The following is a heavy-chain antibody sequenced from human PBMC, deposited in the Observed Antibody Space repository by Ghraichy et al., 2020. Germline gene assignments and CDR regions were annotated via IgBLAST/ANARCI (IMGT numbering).Heavy chain of an antibody. J-gene: IGHJ4*02. D-gene: IGHD2-21*01. CDR3: TGRLDAIPY. Sequence: GGSLRLSCAASGFTFSNAWMSWVRQAPGKGLEWVGRIKRESDGETTDYAAPVKGRFTISRDDSKNTLYLQINSLKTEDTAVYYCTGRLDAIPYWGQGTLVTVSS. CDR2: IKRESDGETT. CDR1: GFTFSNAW. V-gene: IGHV3-15*01.